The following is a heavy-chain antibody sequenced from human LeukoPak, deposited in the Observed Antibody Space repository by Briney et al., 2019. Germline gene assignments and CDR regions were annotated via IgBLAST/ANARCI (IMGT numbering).Heavy chain of an antibody. J-gene: IGHJ4*02. D-gene: IGHD1-26*01. CDR1: GFTFSSYS. Sequence: GGSLRLSCAASGFTFSSYSMNWVRQAPGKGLEWVSSISSSSSYIYYADSVKGRFTISRDNAKNSLYLQMNSLRDEDTAVYYCARARDGSYDYWGQGTLVTVSS. CDR3: ARARDGSYDY. V-gene: IGHV3-21*01. CDR2: ISSSSSYI.